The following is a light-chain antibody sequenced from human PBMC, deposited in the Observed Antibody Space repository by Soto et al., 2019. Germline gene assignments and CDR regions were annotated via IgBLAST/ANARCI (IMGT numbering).Light chain of an antibody. CDR3: QEYGSSRT. V-gene: IGKV3-20*01. CDR1: QSVSSTY. Sequence: EIVLTQSPGTLSLSPGEKATLSCRASQSVSSTYLAWYQQKPDQAPRLLIYGASSRAAGIPDRFSGSGSGTDFTLTISRLEPEDSPVYYCQEYGSSRTFGQGTKVEIK. J-gene: IGKJ1*01. CDR2: GAS.